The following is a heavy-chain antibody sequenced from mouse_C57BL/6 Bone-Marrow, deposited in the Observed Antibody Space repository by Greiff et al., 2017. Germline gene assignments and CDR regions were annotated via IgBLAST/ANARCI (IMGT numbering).Heavy chain of an antibody. CDR2: FHPYNDDT. CDR3: ERRINYGNQGFAY. CDR1: GYTFTTYP. Sequence: VQLQESGAELVKPGASVKMSCKASGYTFTTYPIEWMKQNHGKSLEWIGNFHPYNDDTKYNEKFKGKATLTVEKSSSTVYLELSRFTSDDSAVYYCERRINYGNQGFAYWGQGTLVTVSA. D-gene: IGHD2-1*01. V-gene: IGHV1-47*01. J-gene: IGHJ3*01.